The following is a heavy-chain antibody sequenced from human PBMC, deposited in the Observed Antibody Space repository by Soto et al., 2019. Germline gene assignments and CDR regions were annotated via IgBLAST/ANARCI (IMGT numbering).Heavy chain of an antibody. CDR1: GGSMNTDY. J-gene: IGHJ4*02. D-gene: IGHD3-22*01. Sequence: SETLPLTCTVSGGSMNTDYWGWFRQPPGKGLEWVGYIYYSGSTTYSPSLKSRVTISVDTSKNQFSLKLDSVTAADTAVYYCARLGGYYQAFDQWGQG. V-gene: IGHV4-59*08. CDR2: IYYSGST. CDR3: ARLGGYYQAFDQ.